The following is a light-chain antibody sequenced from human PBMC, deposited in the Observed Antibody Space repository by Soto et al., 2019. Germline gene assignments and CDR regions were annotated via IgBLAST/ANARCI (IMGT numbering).Light chain of an antibody. CDR3: SSYTTSSTLVI. CDR2: EVS. J-gene: IGLJ2*01. Sequence: QSVLTQPASVSGSPGQSITISCTGTSGDVGAYNYVSWYQQHPGKAPKLMIFEVSNRPSGISNRFSGSKSGNTASLTISGLQAEDEADYYCSSYTTSSTLVIFGGGTKVTVL. CDR1: SGDVGAYNY. V-gene: IGLV2-14*01.